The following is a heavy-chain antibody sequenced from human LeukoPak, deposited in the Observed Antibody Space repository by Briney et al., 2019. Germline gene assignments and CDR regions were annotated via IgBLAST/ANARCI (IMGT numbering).Heavy chain of an antibody. J-gene: IGHJ4*02. CDR3: AKDLLSGRNDY. D-gene: IGHD1-26*01. CDR2: ISGSGGST. Sequence: GGSLRLSCAASGFTFNSYAMSWVRQAPGKGLEWVSAISGSGGSTYYADSVKGRFTISRDNSKNTLYLQVNSLRAEDTAVYYCAKDLLSGRNDYWGQGTLVTVSS. V-gene: IGHV3-23*01. CDR1: GFTFNSYA.